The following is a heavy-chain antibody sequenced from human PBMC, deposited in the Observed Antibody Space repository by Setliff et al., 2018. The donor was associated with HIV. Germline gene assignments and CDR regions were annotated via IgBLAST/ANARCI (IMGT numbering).Heavy chain of an antibody. CDR1: GGSISSSNYY. CDR2: IYYTGST. D-gene: IGHD3-10*01. J-gene: IGHJ4*02. Sequence: SETLSLTCTVSGGSISSSNYYWGWIRQPPGKGLEWIGYIYYTGSTYYNPSLKSRVTISVDTSKNQFSLKLSSVTAADTAVYYCARAPFYYGSGSYQTFDYWGQGTLVTVSS. CDR3: ARAPFYYGSGSYQTFDY. V-gene: IGHV4-31*03.